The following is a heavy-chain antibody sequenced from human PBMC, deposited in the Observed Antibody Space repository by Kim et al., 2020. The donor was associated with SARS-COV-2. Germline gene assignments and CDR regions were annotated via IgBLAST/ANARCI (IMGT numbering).Heavy chain of an antibody. Sequence: GGSLRLSCAASGFTFSSYAMHWVRQAPGKGLEWVAVISYDGSNKYYADSVKGRFTISRDNSKNTLYLQMNSLRAEDTAVYYCARCMYSSSWRYYYYGMDVWGQGTTVTVSS. CDR1: GFTFSSYA. V-gene: IGHV3-30*04. J-gene: IGHJ6*02. CDR3: ARCMYSSSWRYYYYGMDV. D-gene: IGHD6-13*01. CDR2: ISYDGSNK.